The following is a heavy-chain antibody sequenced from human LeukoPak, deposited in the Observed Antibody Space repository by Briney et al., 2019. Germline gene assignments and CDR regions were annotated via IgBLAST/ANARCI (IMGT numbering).Heavy chain of an antibody. CDR2: ISGSGAEI. D-gene: IGHD1-1*01. Sequence: GGSLRLSCAASGFTFSSYAMSWVRQAPGEGPEWVSSISGSGAEIRYADSVKGRFTISRDNSQNTLYLRMNSLRVEDTAIYYCSKDLTTRSIGYFDYWGQGTLVTVSS. J-gene: IGHJ4*02. CDR3: SKDLTTRSIGYFDY. CDR1: GFTFSSYA. V-gene: IGHV3-23*01.